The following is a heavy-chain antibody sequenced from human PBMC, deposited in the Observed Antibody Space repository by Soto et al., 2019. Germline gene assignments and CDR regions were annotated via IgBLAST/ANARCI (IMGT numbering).Heavy chain of an antibody. J-gene: IGHJ4*02. CDR2: ISGSGGST. Sequence: RVLQAPRKGLEWVSAISGSGGSTYYADSVKGRFTISRDNSKNTLYLQMNSLRAEDTAVYYCAKEPDWEGSYYQYFDYWGQGTLVTVSS. D-gene: IGHD3-10*01. V-gene: IGHV3-23*01. CDR3: AKEPDWEGSYYQYFDY.